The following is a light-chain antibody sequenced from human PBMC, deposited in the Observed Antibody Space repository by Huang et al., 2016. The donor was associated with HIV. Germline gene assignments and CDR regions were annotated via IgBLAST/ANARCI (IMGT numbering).Light chain of an antibody. CDR1: QNINTY. CDR3: QQGYSALIT. CDR2: SAS. Sequence: DILLTQSPSSLSASVGDRVTITCRASQNINTYLNWYQQKPGKAPNLLIHSASTLQTGVPSRFSGRRSGTDFTLTVNSLQPEDSATYYCQQGYSALITFGQGTRL. J-gene: IGKJ5*01. V-gene: IGKV1-39*01.